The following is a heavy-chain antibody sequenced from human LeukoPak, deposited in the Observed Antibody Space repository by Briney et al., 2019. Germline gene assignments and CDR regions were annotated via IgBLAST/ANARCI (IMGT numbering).Heavy chain of an antibody. Sequence: GGSLRLSCAASGFTFSSYAMSWVRQAPGKGLEWVSVITGGGTTYYADSVKGRFTISRDNSKNTLYLQMNSLRAEHTAVYYCAKRASGGYYYFDYWGQGTLVTVSS. CDR1: GFTFSSYA. J-gene: IGHJ4*02. CDR2: ITGGGTT. V-gene: IGHV3-23*01. CDR3: AKRASGGYYYFDY. D-gene: IGHD3-10*01.